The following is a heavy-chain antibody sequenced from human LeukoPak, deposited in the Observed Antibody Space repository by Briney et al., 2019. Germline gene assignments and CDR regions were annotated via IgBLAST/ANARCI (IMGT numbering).Heavy chain of an antibody. V-gene: IGHV4-61*02. CDR3: ARVSVGTIGYYYYMDV. D-gene: IGHD3-9*01. J-gene: IGHJ6*03. CDR1: GGSISTTSYY. CDR2: IYTSGST. Sequence: SETLSLTCTVSGGSISTTSYYWSWIRQPAGKGLEWIGRIYTSGSTNYNPSLKSRVTMSVDTSKNQFSLKLSSVTAADTAVYYCARVSVGTIGYYYYMDVWGKGTTVTVSS.